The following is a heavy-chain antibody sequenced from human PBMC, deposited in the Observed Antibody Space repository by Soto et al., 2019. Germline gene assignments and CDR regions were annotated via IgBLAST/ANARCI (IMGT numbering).Heavy chain of an antibody. Sequence: ASETLSLTCTVSGGSISSYYWSWIRRPPGKGLEWIGYIYYSGSTNYNPSLKSRVTISVDTSKNQFSLKLSSVTAADTAVYYCARTRLGYSYGSGWFDPWGQGTLVTVSS. J-gene: IGHJ5*02. CDR2: IYYSGST. D-gene: IGHD5-18*01. CDR3: ARTRLGYSYGSGWFDP. CDR1: GGSISSYY. V-gene: IGHV4-59*01.